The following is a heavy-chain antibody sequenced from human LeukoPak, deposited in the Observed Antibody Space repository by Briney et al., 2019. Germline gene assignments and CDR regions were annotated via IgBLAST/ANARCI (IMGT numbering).Heavy chain of an antibody. CDR2: IRSKAYGGTT. V-gene: IGHV3-49*04. CDR3: TRDLRRGVTLDLDIAVASNDY. Sequence: GGSLRLSCTASGFTFGEYAMSWVRQAPGKGLQGVGFIRSKAYGGTTEYAASVKGRFTISTDDSKSIAYLQMNSLKTEDTAVYYCTRDLRRGVTLDLDIAVASNDYWGQGTLVTVSS. D-gene: IGHD6-19*01. CDR1: GFTFGEYA. J-gene: IGHJ4*02.